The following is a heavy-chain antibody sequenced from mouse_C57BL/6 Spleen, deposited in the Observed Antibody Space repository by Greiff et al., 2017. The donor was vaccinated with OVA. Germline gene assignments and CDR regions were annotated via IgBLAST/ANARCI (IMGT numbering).Heavy chain of an antibody. V-gene: IGHV1-72*01. Sequence: QVQLQQPGAELVKPGASVTLSCKASGYTFTSYWMHWVKQRPGRGLAWIGRIAPNSGGTKYNETFKSKATLTVDKPSSTAYMQLSSLTSEDSAVYYCARSAPGGYFYYYAMDYWGQGTSVTVSS. J-gene: IGHJ4*01. CDR1: GYTFTSYW. D-gene: IGHD2-3*01. CDR2: IAPNSGGT. CDR3: ARSAPGGYFYYYAMDY.